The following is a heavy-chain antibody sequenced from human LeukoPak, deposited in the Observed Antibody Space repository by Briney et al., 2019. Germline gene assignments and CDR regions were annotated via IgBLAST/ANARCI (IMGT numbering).Heavy chain of an antibody. J-gene: IGHJ6*02. V-gene: IGHV4-4*07. D-gene: IGHD7-27*01. Sequence: SETLSLTCTVSGGSISSYYWSWIRQPAGKGLEWIGRIYTSGSTNYNPSLKSRVTMSVDTSKNQFSLKLSSVTAADTAVYYCARRPRRLLGYYYYGMDVWGQGTTVTVSS. CDR3: ARRPRRLLGYYYYGMDV. CDR2: IYTSGST. CDR1: GGSISSYY.